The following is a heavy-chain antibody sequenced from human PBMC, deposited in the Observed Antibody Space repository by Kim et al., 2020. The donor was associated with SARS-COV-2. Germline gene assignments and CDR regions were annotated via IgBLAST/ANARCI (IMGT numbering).Heavy chain of an antibody. CDR1: GFTFSNYA. J-gene: IGHJ4*02. V-gene: IGHV3-23*01. D-gene: IGHD6-19*01. CDR2: VSYTGGST. Sequence: GGSLRLSCAASGFTFSNYAMSWVRQAPGKGLEWVSAVSYTGGSTYYEDSVKGRFTISRDNSKNTLYLQMNSLRAEDSAVYYCAKTSSGWYTFDYWGQGTLVTVSS. CDR3: AKTSSGWYTFDY.